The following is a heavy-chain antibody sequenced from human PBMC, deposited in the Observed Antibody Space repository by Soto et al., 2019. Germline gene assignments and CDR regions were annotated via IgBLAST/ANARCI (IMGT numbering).Heavy chain of an antibody. CDR1: GGSVSTGNYY. CDR3: ARYCSDTTCDLFGAFDI. V-gene: IGHV4-31*03. J-gene: IGHJ3*02. D-gene: IGHD2-2*01. CDR2: IYYSGST. Sequence: QVQLQESGPGLVKTSQTLSVTCSVSGGSVSTGNYYWSWVRQHPGKGLEWIAYIYYSGSTYYTPSLKSRVTMSVDTSKNQFSLNLSSVTAADTAIYYCARYCSDTTCDLFGAFDIWGPGTKVTVSS.